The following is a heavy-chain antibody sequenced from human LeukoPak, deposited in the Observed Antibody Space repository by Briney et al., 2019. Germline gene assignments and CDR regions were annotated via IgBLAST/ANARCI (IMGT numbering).Heavy chain of an antibody. CDR3: ARRIGAAGNNWFDP. Sequence: ASVKVSCKASGYTVTSYAMHCVRQAPGQSLEWMGWINAGNGNTKYSQKFQGRVTITRDTSASTAYMELSSLRSEDTAVYCCARRIGAAGNNWFDPWGQGTLVTVSS. J-gene: IGHJ5*02. CDR1: GYTVTSYA. V-gene: IGHV1-3*01. D-gene: IGHD6-13*01. CDR2: INAGNGNT.